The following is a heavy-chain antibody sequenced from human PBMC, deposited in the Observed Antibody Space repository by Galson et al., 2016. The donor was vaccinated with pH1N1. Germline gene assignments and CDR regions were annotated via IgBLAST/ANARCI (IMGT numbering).Heavy chain of an antibody. CDR3: ARGGSSSAGGDYYYYGMDV. D-gene: IGHD6-13*01. J-gene: IGHJ6*02. Sequence: SVKVSCKASGYTFTSYDINWVRQATGQGLEWMGWVNPNSGNTGYAQKFQGRVTITRNTSISTAYMELSSLRSEDTAVYYCARGGSSSAGGDYYYYGMDVWGQGTTVTVSS. CDR1: GYTFTSYD. CDR2: VNPNSGNT. V-gene: IGHV1-8*03.